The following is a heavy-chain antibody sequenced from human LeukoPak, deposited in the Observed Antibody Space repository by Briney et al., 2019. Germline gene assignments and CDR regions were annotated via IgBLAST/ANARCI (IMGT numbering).Heavy chain of an antibody. Sequence: SVKVSCKASGGTFSSYAISWVRQAPGQGLEWMGGIIPIFGTANYAQKFQGRVTITADESTSTAYMELSSLRSEDTAVYYCAITPHYSSGWYYFDYWGQGTLVTVSS. V-gene: IGHV1-69*13. CDR1: GGTFSSYA. D-gene: IGHD6-19*01. J-gene: IGHJ4*02. CDR2: IIPIFGTA. CDR3: AITPHYSSGWYYFDY.